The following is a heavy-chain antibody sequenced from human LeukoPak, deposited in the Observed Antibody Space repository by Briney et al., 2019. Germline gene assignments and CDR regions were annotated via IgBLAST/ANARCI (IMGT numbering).Heavy chain of an antibody. Sequence: SETLSLTCTVSGGSISSYHWSWVRQPPGKGLEWIGYVYYTESTKYSASLKSRLTISLDTSMNQFSLKLSSVTAADTAVYYCASLDSGKFDYWGQGTLVTVSS. CDR1: GGSISSYH. V-gene: IGHV4-59*01. CDR2: VYYTEST. D-gene: IGHD3-10*01. J-gene: IGHJ4*02. CDR3: ASLDSGKFDY.